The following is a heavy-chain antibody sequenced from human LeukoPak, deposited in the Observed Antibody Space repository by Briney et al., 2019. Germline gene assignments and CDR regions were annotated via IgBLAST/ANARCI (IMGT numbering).Heavy chain of an antibody. D-gene: IGHD2-2*01. CDR2: FYRGDSDT. CDR1: GYTFSSYW. Sequence: GESLKTSRKGSGYTFSSYWIAWVRQMPGKGLGWVGIFYRGDSDTRYSPSFEGRVTISADNTISTAYLQWNSLKASDTATYYCARYSPDVVVAPSAQFDYWGQGTLVTVSS. V-gene: IGHV5-51*01. CDR3: ARYSPDVVVAPSAQFDY. J-gene: IGHJ4*02.